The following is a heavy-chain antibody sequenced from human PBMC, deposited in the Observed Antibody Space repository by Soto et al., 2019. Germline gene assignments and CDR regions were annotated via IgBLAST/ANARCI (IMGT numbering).Heavy chain of an antibody. CDR2: INPNSGGT. CDR1: GYTFNGYF. J-gene: IGHJ4*02. D-gene: IGHD6-25*01. CDR3: ARGGLEWDSTGGTLFDY. Sequence: QVQLVQSGAEVKKPGASVKVSCKASGYTFNGYFMHWVRQDPGQGLEWMGWINPNSGGTRYAQSSQGWVTMTRDTSISTAYLELSRLRSDDTAMYYCARGGLEWDSTGGTLFDYWGQGTLVTVSS. V-gene: IGHV1-2*04.